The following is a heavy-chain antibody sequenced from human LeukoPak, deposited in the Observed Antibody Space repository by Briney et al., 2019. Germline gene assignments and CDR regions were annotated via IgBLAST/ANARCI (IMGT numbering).Heavy chain of an antibody. CDR1: GFTFSNAW. Sequence: TGGSLRLSCAASGFTFSNAWMSWVRQAPGKGLEWVGRIKSKTDGGTTDYAAPVKGRFTISRDDSKNTLYLQMNSLRAEDTAVYYCARTNYGDYPFDYWGQGTLVTVSS. CDR2: IKSKTDGGTT. V-gene: IGHV3-15*01. J-gene: IGHJ4*02. CDR3: ARTNYGDYPFDY. D-gene: IGHD4-17*01.